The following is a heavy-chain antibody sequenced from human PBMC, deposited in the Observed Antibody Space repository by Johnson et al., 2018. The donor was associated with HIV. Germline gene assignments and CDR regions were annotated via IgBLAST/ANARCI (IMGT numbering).Heavy chain of an antibody. D-gene: IGHD3-3*01. J-gene: IGHJ3*02. CDR1: GFTFSSYA. CDR2: ISGSGGST. Sequence: EVLLLESGGGLVQPGGSLRLSCAASGFTFSSYAMSWVRQAPGKGLEWVSAISGSGGSTYYADSVKGRFTISRDNSKNTLYLQKNSLRAEDTAVYYCARGSPYYNFWSGYVDAFDIWGQGTMVTVSS. CDR3: ARGSPYYNFWSGYVDAFDI. V-gene: IGHV3-23*01.